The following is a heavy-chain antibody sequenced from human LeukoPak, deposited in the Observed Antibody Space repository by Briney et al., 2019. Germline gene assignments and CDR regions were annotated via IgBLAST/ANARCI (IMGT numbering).Heavy chain of an antibody. CDR1: GFTFSSYA. CDR2: FSGSGGTT. J-gene: IGHJ6*03. Sequence: GGSLRLSCAASGFTFSSYATNWVRQAPGRGLEWVSGFSGSGGTTYNADSVKGRFTISRDNSKNTLYLQMNSLRAEDTAVYYCANGNRCTSPNCLGYYYFYMDVWGKGTTVTVSS. CDR3: ANGNRCTSPNCLGYYYFYMDV. V-gene: IGHV3-23*01. D-gene: IGHD2-8*01.